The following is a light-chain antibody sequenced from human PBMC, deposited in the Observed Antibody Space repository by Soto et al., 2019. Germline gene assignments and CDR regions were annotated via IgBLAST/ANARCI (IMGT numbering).Light chain of an antibody. J-gene: IGKJ1*01. Sequence: DIQMTQSPSTLSAGVGDRVTITCRSSQRISTYVNWYQQKPGKAPTLLIYAASSLQSGVPSRFSGGGSGTDFTLTIHTLRPEDFANYVCQQCYSSPRTLGQGTKVEIK. V-gene: IGKV1-39*01. CDR1: QRISTY. CDR3: QQCYSSPRT. CDR2: AAS.